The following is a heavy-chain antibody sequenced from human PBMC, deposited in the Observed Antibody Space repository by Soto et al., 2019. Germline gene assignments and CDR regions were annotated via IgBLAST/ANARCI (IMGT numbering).Heavy chain of an antibody. D-gene: IGHD6-25*01. J-gene: IGHJ6*02. CDR3: ARHQSSASGYYQNYGMDV. CDR2: IWYDGSNK. CDR1: GFTFSSYG. Sequence: GGSLRLSCAASGFTFSSYGMHWVRQAPGKGLEWVTVIWYDGSNKYYADSVKGRFTISRDDSKNTLYLQMNSLRAEDTAVYYCARHQSSASGYYQNYGMDVWGQGTTVTVSS. V-gene: IGHV3-33*01.